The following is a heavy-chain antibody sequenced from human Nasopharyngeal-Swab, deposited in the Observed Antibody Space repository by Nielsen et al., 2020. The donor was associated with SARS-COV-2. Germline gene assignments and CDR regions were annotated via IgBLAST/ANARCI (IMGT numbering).Heavy chain of an antibody. J-gene: IGHJ6*02. Sequence: GSLSLSCAASGFTFNNYNFNWVRQAPGKGLEWVSSISSSSSYIYYADSVKGRLTISRDNAKNSLYLQMNSLRAEDTAVYYCARDGLDYDFWSAYFMDVWGQGTTVTVSS. CDR2: ISSSSSYI. CDR3: ARDGLDYDFWSAYFMDV. D-gene: IGHD3-3*01. V-gene: IGHV3-21*01. CDR1: GFTFNNYN.